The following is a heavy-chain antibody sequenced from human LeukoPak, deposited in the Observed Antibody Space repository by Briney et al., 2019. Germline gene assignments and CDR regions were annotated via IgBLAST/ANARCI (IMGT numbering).Heavy chain of an antibody. J-gene: IGHJ4*02. CDR1: GYSISSGYY. V-gene: IGHV4-38-2*02. CDR3: ARGDPPGY. Sequence: SETLSLTCTVSGYSISSGYYWGWIRPPPGKGLEWIGSIYHSGSTYYNPSLKSRVTISVDTSKNQFSLKLSSVTAADTAVYYCARGDPPGYWGQGTLVTVSP. CDR2: IYHSGST.